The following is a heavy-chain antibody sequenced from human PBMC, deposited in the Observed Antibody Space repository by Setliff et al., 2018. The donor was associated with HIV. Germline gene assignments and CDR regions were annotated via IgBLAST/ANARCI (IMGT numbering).Heavy chain of an antibody. CDR3: ARLRHTYYYDSSYFDY. V-gene: IGHV4-4*07. J-gene: IGHJ4*02. D-gene: IGHD3-22*01. CDR2: IYTSGST. CDR1: GYSISSGYY. Sequence: PSETLSLTCAVSGYSISSGYYWSWLRQPAGKGLEWIGRIYTSGSTNYTPSLKSRVTMSVDTSKNPFSLKLSSVTAADTAVYYCARLRHTYYYDSSYFDYWGQGTLVTVSS.